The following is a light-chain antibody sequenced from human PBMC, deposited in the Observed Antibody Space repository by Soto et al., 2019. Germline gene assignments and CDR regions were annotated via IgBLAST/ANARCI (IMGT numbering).Light chain of an antibody. CDR2: EVT. V-gene: IGLV2-14*01. J-gene: IGLJ2*01. CDR1: SSDIGIYKY. Sequence: QSALTQPASVSGSPGQSIAISCTGSSSDIGIYKYVSWYQQHPGKVPKLIIYEVTNRPSGVSNRFSGSKSGNTASLTISGLQAEDEADYYCCSFTSSTTVIFGGGTKLTVL. CDR3: CSFTSSTTVI.